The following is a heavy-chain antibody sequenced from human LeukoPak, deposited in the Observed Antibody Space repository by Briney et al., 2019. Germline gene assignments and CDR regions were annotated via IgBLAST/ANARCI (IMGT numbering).Heavy chain of an antibody. J-gene: IGHJ4*02. CDR2: ISGGGETT. D-gene: IGHD4-17*01. Sequence: PGGSLRLSCAASGFTFNNYARNWVRQAPGKGLEWVSSISGGGETTYYADSAKGGFTTSRDNSQNTLYLQMTSLRAEDTAVYYCARDYADYVGYFFFDYWGQGTLVTVSS. CDR1: GFTFNNYA. CDR3: ARDYADYVGYFFFDY. V-gene: IGHV3-23*01.